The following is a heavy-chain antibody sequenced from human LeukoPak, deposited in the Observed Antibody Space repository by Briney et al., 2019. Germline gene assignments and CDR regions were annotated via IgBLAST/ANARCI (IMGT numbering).Heavy chain of an antibody. CDR2: ISGSGGST. CDR3: AKAPDFDWLSQRVGY. V-gene: IGHV3-23*01. D-gene: IGHD3-9*01. CDR1: GFTFSSYA. J-gene: IGHJ4*02. Sequence: GGSLRLSCAASGFTFSSYAMSWVRQAPGKGLEWVSAISGSGGSTYYADSVKGRFTISRDNSKNTLYLQMNSLRAEDTAVYYCAKAPDFDWLSQRVGYWRQGTLVTVSS.